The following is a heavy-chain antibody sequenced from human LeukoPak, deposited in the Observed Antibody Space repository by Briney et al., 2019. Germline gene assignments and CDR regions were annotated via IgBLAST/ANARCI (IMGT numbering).Heavy chain of an antibody. D-gene: IGHD3-16*01. V-gene: IGHV3-23*01. J-gene: IGHJ5*02. CDR2: ISESDITT. CDR3: ARGQVRYEA. Sequence: GGSLRLSCAASGFTFSSYAMTWVRQAPGKGLEWVSTISESDITTYYADSVKGRFTTSRDNSKNTLYLQMNSLRAEDTALYYCARGQVRYEAWGQGTLVTVSS. CDR1: GFTFSSYA.